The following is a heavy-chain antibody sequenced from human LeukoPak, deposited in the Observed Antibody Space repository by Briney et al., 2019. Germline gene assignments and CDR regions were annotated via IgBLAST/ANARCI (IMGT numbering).Heavy chain of an antibody. CDR1: GFTFSSYG. D-gene: IGHD2-21*02. V-gene: IGHV3-33*01. J-gene: IGHJ5*02. CDR2: IWYDGSNK. Sequence: GGSLGLSCAASGFTFSSYGMPWVRQAPGKGLEWVAVIWYDGSNKYYADSVKGRFTISRDNSKNTLYLRMNSLRAEDTAVYYCARDAYCGGDCLSNWFDPWGQGTLVTVSS. CDR3: ARDAYCGGDCLSNWFDP.